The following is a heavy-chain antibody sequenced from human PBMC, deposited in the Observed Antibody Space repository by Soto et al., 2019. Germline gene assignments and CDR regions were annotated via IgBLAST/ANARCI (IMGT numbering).Heavy chain of an antibody. V-gene: IGHV3-48*01. J-gene: IGHJ4*02. CDR2: ISTSSSTI. D-gene: IGHD5-18*01. CDR1: GFTFSSYS. Sequence: EVQLVESGGGLVQPGGSLRLSCAASGFTFSSYSLNWVRQAPGKGLEWVSYISTSSSTIYYADSVKGRFTISGDNAKNTLYLHMNSLRAEDTAVYYWAREGGYSYGYHYCGQGTLVTVSS. CDR3: AREGGYSYGYHY.